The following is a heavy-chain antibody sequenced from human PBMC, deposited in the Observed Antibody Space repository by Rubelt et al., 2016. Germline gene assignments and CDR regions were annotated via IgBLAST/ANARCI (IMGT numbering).Heavy chain of an antibody. V-gene: IGHV1-69*10. CDR1: GGTFSSYA. CDR3: ACGYSSDYSHKRYYYYGMDV. CDR2: IIPILGIA. D-gene: IGHD5-18*01. Sequence: QVQLVQSGAEVKKPGSSVKVSCKASGGTFSSYAISWVRQAPGQGLEWMGGIIPILGIANYAQKFQGRVTITADKSTNTAYMERSSLGSEETAVYYCACGYSSDYSHKRYYYYGMDVWGQGTTVTVSS. J-gene: IGHJ6*02.